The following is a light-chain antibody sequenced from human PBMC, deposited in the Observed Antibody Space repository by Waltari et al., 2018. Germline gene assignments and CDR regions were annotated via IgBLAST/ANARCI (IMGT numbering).Light chain of an antibody. V-gene: IGKV3-15*01. CDR3: QHYFNWPRT. J-gene: IGKJ1*01. CDR2: GAS. CDR1: QVVSSH. Sequence: EIVMTQSPAILSVSPGESATLSCRASQVVSSHLAWYQQKPGQAPRLLNYGASTRATGVPVRFSGSGSGTEFTLTISSLQSEDFAAYYCQHYFNWPRTFGQGTKVEVK.